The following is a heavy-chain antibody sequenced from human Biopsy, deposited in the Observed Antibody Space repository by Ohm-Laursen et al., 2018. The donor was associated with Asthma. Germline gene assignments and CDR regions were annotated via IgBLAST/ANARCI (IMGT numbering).Heavy chain of an antibody. V-gene: IGHV3-21*01. D-gene: IGHD6-6*01. Sequence: GSLRLSCTASGFTFSHYNMNWVRQAPGKGPEWVSSITDTSRYIKYADSVKGRFTISRDNSKDTLYLQVNSLRGDDTAVYYCARGKTWGRSYYFDYWGQGTLVTVSS. CDR1: GFTFSHYN. J-gene: IGHJ4*02. CDR3: ARGKTWGRSYYFDY. CDR2: ITDTSRYI.